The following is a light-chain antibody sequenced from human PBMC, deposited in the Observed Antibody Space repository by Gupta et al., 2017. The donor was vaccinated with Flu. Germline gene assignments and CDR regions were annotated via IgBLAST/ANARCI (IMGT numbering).Light chain of an antibody. Sequence: PATLSLSPGERATLSCRASHRVSTYLTWYQQKPGQAPRLLIYDASKRATGTPARFSGSGSGTEFTLTISSLEPEDFAVYHCQQRSRWPPSFGQGTKLEIK. V-gene: IGKV3-11*01. J-gene: IGKJ2*01. CDR3: QQRSRWPPS. CDR1: HRVSTY. CDR2: DAS.